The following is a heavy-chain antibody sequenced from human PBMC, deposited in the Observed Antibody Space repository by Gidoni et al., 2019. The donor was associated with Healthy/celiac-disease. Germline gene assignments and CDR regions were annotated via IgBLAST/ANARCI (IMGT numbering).Heavy chain of an antibody. J-gene: IGHJ4*02. CDR2: ISSSSSYI. CDR3: ARDEGWLQFCDY. Sequence: EVQLVESGGGLVKPGGSLRLSCAASGFTFSSYSMNWVRQAPGKGLEWVSSISSSSSYIYYADSVKGRFTISRDNAKNSLYLQMNSLRAEATAVYYCARDEGWLQFCDYWGQGTLVTVSS. D-gene: IGHD5-12*01. CDR1: GFTFSSYS. V-gene: IGHV3-21*01.